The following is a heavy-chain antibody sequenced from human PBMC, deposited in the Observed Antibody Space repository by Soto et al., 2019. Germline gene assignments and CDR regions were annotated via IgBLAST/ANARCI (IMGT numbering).Heavy chain of an antibody. J-gene: IGHJ5*02. CDR1: GYTFTSYA. CDR2: INAGNGNT. Sequence: ASVKVSCKASGYTFTSYAMHWVRQAPGQRLEWMGWINAGNGNTKYSQRFQGRVTITRDTSASTAYMELSSLRSEDTAVYYCVRCWGTGDGSNLGYNWLDPWGQGTLVTVSS. D-gene: IGHD1-1*01. CDR3: VRCWGTGDGSNLGYNWLDP. V-gene: IGHV1-3*01.